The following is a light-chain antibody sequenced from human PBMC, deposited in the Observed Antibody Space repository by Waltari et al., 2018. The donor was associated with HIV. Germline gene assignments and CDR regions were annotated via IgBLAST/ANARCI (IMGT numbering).Light chain of an antibody. CDR3: QQRSNWPPWT. CDR2: DAS. CDR1: QSVSSY. V-gene: IGKV3-11*01. Sequence: EIVLTPSPATLSLSPGARATPPCRASQSVSSYLAWYQQRPGQAPRLRIYDASNRATGIPARFSGSGSGTDFTLTISSLEPEDFAVYYCQQRSNWPPWTFGQGTKVEIK. J-gene: IGKJ1*01.